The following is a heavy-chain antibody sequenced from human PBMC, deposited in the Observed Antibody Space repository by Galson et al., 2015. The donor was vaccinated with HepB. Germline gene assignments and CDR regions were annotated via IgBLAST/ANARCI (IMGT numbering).Heavy chain of an antibody. CDR2: IYYSGST. CDR3: ARDHGFHQGPIGLPPGALLQEHL. D-gene: IGHD1-26*01. J-gene: IGHJ6*01. Sequence: TLSLTCTVSGGSICSGDYYWSWIRQPPGKGLEWIGYIYYSGSTYYNPSLKSRVTISVDTSKNQFSLKLSSVTAADTAMYYCARDHGFHQGPIGLPPGALLQEHLWG. CDR1: GGSICSGDYY. V-gene: IGHV4-30-4*01.